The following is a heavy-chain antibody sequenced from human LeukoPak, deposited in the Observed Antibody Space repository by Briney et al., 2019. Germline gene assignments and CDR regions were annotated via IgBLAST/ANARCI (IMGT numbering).Heavy chain of an antibody. J-gene: IGHJ5*02. D-gene: IGHD2-2*02. V-gene: IGHV5-51*01. CDR1: GYIFTDYW. CDR3: ARRNTRRYCGSTSCYTPWFDP. Sequence: GESLKISCKGSGYIFTDYWIGWVRQMPGKGLEWMGLIHPADSDTRYSPSFQGQVTISAVKSVSTAYLQWSSLKASDTATYYCARRNTRRYCGSTSCYTPWFDPRGQGTLVTVSS. CDR2: IHPADSDT.